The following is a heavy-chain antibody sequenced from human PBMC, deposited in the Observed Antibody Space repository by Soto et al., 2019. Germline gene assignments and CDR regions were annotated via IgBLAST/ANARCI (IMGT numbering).Heavy chain of an antibody. V-gene: IGHV4-59*01. CDR2: IYYSGST. CDR3: SRVHPSGATIFGVAPYGMDV. CDR1: GGSISSYY. Sequence: SETLSLTCTVSGGSISSYYWSWTRQPPGKGLEWIGYIYYSGSTNYNPSLKSRVTISVDTSKNQFSLKLSSVTAADTAVYYCSRVHPSGATIFGVAPYGMDVWGQGTTVTVSS. D-gene: IGHD3-3*01. J-gene: IGHJ6*02.